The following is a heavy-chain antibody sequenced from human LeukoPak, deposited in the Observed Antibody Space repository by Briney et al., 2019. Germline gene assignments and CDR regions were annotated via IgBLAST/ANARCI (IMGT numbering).Heavy chain of an antibody. Sequence: GGSLPLSRAASGFTFSSYGMHWVRQAPGKGLEWVAVISYDGRNKYYADSVRSRFTISRDNSKNTLYLQMNSLRAEDTAVYYCARDGGPAMYGGFDYWGQGT. CDR2: ISYDGRNK. CDR1: GFTFSSYG. D-gene: IGHD2-8*01. V-gene: IGHV3-30*03. CDR3: ARDGGPAMYGGFDY. J-gene: IGHJ4*02.